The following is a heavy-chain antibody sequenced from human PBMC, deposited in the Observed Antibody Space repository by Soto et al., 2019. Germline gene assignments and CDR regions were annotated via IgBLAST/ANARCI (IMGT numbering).Heavy chain of an antibody. V-gene: IGHV1-69*06. CDR2: IIPIFGTA. D-gene: IGHD4-17*01. CDR1: GGTFSSYA. Sequence: QVQLVQSGAEVKKPGSSVKVSCKASGGTFSSYAISWVRQAPGQGLEWMGGIIPIFGTANYAQKFQGRVRITADKSTSTAYMELSTLRSEDTAVYYCARSRAMGTVTFDYWGQGTLVTVSS. J-gene: IGHJ4*02. CDR3: ARSRAMGTVTFDY.